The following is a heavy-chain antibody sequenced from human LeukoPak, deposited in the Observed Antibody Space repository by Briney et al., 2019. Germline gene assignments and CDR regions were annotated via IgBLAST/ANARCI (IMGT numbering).Heavy chain of an antibody. CDR2: ISAYNGNT. Sequence: GASVKVSCKASGYTFTSYGISWVRQAPGQGLEWMGWISAYNGNTNYAQKLQGRVTMTTDTSTSTAYMELRSLRSDDTAVYYCARDEVTTVTTGLNWFDPWGQGTLVTVSS. D-gene: IGHD4-11*01. J-gene: IGHJ5*02. CDR1: GYTFTSYG. CDR3: ARDEVTTVTTGLNWFDP. V-gene: IGHV1-18*01.